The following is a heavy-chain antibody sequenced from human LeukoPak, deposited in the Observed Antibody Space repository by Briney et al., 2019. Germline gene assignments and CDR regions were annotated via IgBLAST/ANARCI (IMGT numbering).Heavy chain of an antibody. J-gene: IGHJ4*02. V-gene: IGHV3-30-3*01. D-gene: IGHD3-10*01. CDR2: ISYDGSNK. Sequence: GSLRLSCAASGFTFSSYAMHWVRQAPGKGLEWVTVISYDGSNKYYADSVKGRFTISRDNSKNTLYLQMNSLRAEDTAVYYCARRSNYYGSGSYGEYYFDYWGQGTLVTVSS. CDR1: GFTFSSYA. CDR3: ARRSNYYGSGSYGEYYFDY.